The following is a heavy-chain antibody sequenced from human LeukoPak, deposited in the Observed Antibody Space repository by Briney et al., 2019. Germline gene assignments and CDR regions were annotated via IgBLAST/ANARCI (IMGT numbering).Heavy chain of an antibody. J-gene: IGHJ4*02. D-gene: IGHD5-12*01. CDR2: ISGGGGST. CDR3: AKDADSAHEFFFDH. Sequence: GGSLRLSCAASGFTFSSYAMSWVRQAPGKGLEWVSVISGGGGSTYYADSVKGRFTISRDNSKNTLYLQMNSLRAEDTAVYFCAKDADSAHEFFFDHWGQGTLVTVSS. V-gene: IGHV3-23*01. CDR1: GFTFSSYA.